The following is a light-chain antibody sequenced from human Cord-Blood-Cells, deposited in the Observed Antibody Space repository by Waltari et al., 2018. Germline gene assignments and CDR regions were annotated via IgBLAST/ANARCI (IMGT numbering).Light chain of an antibody. CDR2: DVS. CDR1: SSDVGGYNY. CDR3: SSYTSSSTPYV. V-gene: IGLV2-14*01. Sequence: QSALTQPASVSGSPGQSITISCTGTSSDVGGYNYVSWYQQHPGKAPKPMIYDVSKRPSGVSKRFSGSKSGNTASLTISGLQAEDEADYYCSSYTSSSTPYVFGTGTKVTVL. J-gene: IGLJ1*01.